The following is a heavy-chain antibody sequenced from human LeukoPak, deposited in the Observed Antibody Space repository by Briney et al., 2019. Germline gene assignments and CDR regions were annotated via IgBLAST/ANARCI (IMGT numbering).Heavy chain of an antibody. CDR3: ARDDSSGYDVDY. V-gene: IGHV3-33*01. D-gene: IGHD3-22*01. CDR2: IWYDGSNK. Sequence: GGSLRLSCAASGFTFSSYGMHWVRQAPGKGLEWVAVIWYDGSNKYYADSVKGRFTISRDNSKNTLYLQMNSLRAEDTAVYYCARDDSSGYDVDYWGQGTLVIVSS. J-gene: IGHJ4*02. CDR1: GFTFSSYG.